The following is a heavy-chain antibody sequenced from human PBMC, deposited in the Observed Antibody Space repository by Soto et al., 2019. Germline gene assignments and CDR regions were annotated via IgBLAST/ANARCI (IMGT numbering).Heavy chain of an antibody. CDR2: ISAYNGNT. V-gene: IGHV1-18*01. CDR3: GRDGGDCCDYSDLGWFDP. D-gene: IGHD2-21*01. CDR1: CYTITSYG. J-gene: IGHJ5*02. Sequence: QVQLVQSGAEVKKPGASGKVSCKASCYTITSYGITWVRQSPGQELDWIEGISAYNGNTNYAQKLHAGVTMTTDTSTSTTSKELRSLRSDETAVDYFGRDGGDCCDYSDLGWFDPWGQGTLVTVSS.